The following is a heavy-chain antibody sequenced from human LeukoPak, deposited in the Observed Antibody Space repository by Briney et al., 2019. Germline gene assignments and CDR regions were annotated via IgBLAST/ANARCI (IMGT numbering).Heavy chain of an antibody. CDR1: GGSISSYY. CDR3: ATRKLGNDY. J-gene: IGHJ4*02. D-gene: IGHD7-27*01. CDR2: IYYSGST. V-gene: IGHV4-59*01. Sequence: PSETLSLTCTVSGGSISSYYWSWVRQPPGKGLEWIGYIYYSGSTNYNPSLKSRVTISADTSKNQFSLKLYSVTAADTAVYYCATRKLGNDYWGQGTLVTVSS.